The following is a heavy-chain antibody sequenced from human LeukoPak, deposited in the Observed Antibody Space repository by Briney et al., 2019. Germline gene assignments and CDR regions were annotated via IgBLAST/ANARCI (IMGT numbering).Heavy chain of an antibody. D-gene: IGHD3-9*01. Sequence: GGSLRLSCAASGFSFSDYAMNWVRQAPGKGLEWVSYITNGGSTIHHADSVKGRFTISRDNAKKTLYLQMNSLRAEDTAVYYCARSIGLTGGGVDVWGQGTTVTVSS. CDR3: ARSIGLTGGGVDV. J-gene: IGHJ6*02. V-gene: IGHV3-11*01. CDR1: GFSFSDYA. CDR2: ITNGGSTI.